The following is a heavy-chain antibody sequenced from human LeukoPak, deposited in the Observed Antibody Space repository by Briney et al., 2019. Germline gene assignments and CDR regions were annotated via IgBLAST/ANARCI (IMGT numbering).Heavy chain of an antibody. Sequence: GGSLRLSCAASGFTFSSYSMNWVRQAPGKGLEWVSSISSSSRYIYYADSMKGRFTISRDNAKNSLYLQMNSLRAEDTAVYYCARETYCTNTSCPIGDHFDYWGQGTLVTVSS. J-gene: IGHJ4*02. V-gene: IGHV3-21*01. CDR2: ISSSSRYI. CDR1: GFTFSSYS. CDR3: ARETYCTNTSCPIGDHFDY. D-gene: IGHD2-2*01.